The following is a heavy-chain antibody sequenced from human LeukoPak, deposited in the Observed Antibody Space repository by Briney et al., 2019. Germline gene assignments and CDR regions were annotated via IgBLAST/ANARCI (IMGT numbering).Heavy chain of an antibody. J-gene: IGHJ4*02. D-gene: IGHD1-26*01. V-gene: IGHV3-48*02. CDR1: GFTFSSYS. Sequence: GGSLRLSCAASGFTFSSYSMTWVRQAPGKGLEWISYIRSSGSPIYYADSVRGRYTISKDNAKNSLYLQMNSLRDEDTAVYYCARVAVGATRVDFDYWGQGTLVTVSS. CDR3: ARVAVGATRVDFDY. CDR2: IRSSGSPI.